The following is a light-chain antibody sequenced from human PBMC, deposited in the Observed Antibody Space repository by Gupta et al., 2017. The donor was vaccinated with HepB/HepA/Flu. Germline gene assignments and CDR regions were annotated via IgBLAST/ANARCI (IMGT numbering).Light chain of an antibody. CDR2: GAS. Sequence: DIQMTQSPSSLFASVGDRVTITCRASQYISNYLNWYQKKPGRAPNLLISGASGLQNGVPSRFSGRGSETEFTLTIRRLQPEDFATYYCQQTDRTPITFGGGTKVDIK. V-gene: IGKV1-39*01. CDR3: QQTDRTPIT. CDR1: QYISNY. J-gene: IGKJ4*01.